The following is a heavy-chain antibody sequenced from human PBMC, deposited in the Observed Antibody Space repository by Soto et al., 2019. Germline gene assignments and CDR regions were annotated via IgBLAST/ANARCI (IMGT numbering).Heavy chain of an antibody. J-gene: IGHJ4*02. CDR2: IKQDGSEK. Sequence: GGSLRLSCAASGFTFSSYWMSWVRQAPGKGLEWVANIKQDGSEKYYVDSVKGRFTISRDNAKNSLYLQMNSLRAEDTAVYYCAIMIHGYCSGGSCYFHFDYWRQGTLVTVSS. D-gene: IGHD2-15*01. V-gene: IGHV3-7*01. CDR1: GFTFSSYW. CDR3: AIMIHGYCSGGSCYFHFDY.